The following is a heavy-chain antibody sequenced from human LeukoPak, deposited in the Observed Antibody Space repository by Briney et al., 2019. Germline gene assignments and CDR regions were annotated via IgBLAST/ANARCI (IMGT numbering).Heavy chain of an antibody. D-gene: IGHD2-2*02. CDR1: GVSISSSSYY. Sequence: SETLSLTCTVSGVSISSSSYYWGWIRQPPGKGLEWIGSIYYSGSTYYNPALKSRVTVSVDTSKNQYSLKLSSVTAADTAVYYCARHLRSDCSSTSCYTPYYYYMDVWGKGTTVPVSS. CDR2: IYYSGST. CDR3: ARHLRSDCSSTSCYTPYYYYMDV. V-gene: IGHV4-39*01. J-gene: IGHJ6*03.